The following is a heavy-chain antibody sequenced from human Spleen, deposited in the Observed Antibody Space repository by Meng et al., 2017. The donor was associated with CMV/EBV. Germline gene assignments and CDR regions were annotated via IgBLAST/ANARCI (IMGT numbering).Heavy chain of an antibody. CDR3: ARAGGSYGYYYGMDV. D-gene: IGHD1-26*01. J-gene: IGHJ6*02. CDR2: IYHNENT. Sequence: SETLSLTCAVSGGSISSGDWWTWVRQSPGKGLEWIGEIYHNENTNYNPSLKSRVTISVDTSKNQFSLNLSSVTAADTAVYSCARAGGSYGYYYGMDVWGQGTTVTVSS. CDR1: GGSISSGDW. V-gene: IGHV4-4*02.